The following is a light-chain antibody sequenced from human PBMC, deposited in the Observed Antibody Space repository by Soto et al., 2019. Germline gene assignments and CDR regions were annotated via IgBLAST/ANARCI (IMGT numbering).Light chain of an antibody. CDR1: QDISKY. CDR2: DAS. Sequence: DIQMTQSPSSLSASVGDRVTITCQASQDISKYLNWYQQKAGKAPKLLIYDASNLETGVPSRFSGSGSGTDFTFTINNLQPEDIATYYSQQYEDLPTFGPGTKVDIK. J-gene: IGKJ3*01. CDR3: QQYEDLPT. V-gene: IGKV1-33*01.